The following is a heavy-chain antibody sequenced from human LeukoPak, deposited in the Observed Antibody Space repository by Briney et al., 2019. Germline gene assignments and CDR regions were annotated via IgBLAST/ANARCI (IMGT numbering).Heavy chain of an antibody. V-gene: IGHV4-39*07. CDR3: ARGGLETNANSSSWYLPLFDY. J-gene: IGHJ4*02. CDR2: IRPTGTT. D-gene: IGHD6-13*01. CDR1: GGSVTSSSTF. Sequence: SETLSLTCTVSGGSVTSSSTFWDWIRQPPGKGLEWIGCIRPTGTTYYNPSLRSRLAISLDTSKNQFSLKLSSVTAADTAVYYCARGGLETNANSSSWYLPLFDYWGQGTLVTVSS.